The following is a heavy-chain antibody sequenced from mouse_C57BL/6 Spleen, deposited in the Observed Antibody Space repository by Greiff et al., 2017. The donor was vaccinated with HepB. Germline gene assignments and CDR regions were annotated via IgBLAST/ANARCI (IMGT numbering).Heavy chain of an antibody. CDR3: ARIYYYGSRPLFDY. D-gene: IGHD1-1*01. Sequence: GVELVKPGASVKLSCTASGFNIKDYYMHWVKQRTEQGLEWIGRIDPEDGETKYAPKFQDKATITADTSSNTAYLQLSSLTSEDTAVYYCARIYYYGSRPLFDYWGQGTTLTVSS. V-gene: IGHV14-2*01. CDR2: IDPEDGET. J-gene: IGHJ2*01. CDR1: GFNIKDYY.